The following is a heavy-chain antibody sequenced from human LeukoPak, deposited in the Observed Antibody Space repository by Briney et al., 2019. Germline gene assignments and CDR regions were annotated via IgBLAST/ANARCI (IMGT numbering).Heavy chain of an antibody. CDR1: GGSISSGSYY. D-gene: IGHD3-10*01. J-gene: IGHJ4*02. V-gene: IGHV4-61*02. CDR2: IYSSGST. CDR3: ARGFRGPNFDY. Sequence: PSQTLSLTCTVSGGSISSGSYYWSWIRQPAGKGLEWIGRIYSSGSTYYNPSLKSRVSISVNTSKNEFSLKLSSVTAADTAVYYCARGFRGPNFDYWGQGTLVTDSS.